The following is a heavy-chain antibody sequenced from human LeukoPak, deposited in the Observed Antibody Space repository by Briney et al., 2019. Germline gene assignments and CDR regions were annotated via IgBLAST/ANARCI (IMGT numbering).Heavy chain of an antibody. D-gene: IGHD5-18*01. Sequence: GGSLRLSCAASGFTFSSYEMNWVRQAPGKGLEWVSAISGSGGSTYYADSVKGRFTISRDNSKNTLHLQMNSLRAEDTAVYYCAKATKWIQLWPDDYWGQGTLVTVSS. CDR2: ISGSGGST. CDR1: GFTFSSYE. V-gene: IGHV3-23*01. CDR3: AKATKWIQLWPDDY. J-gene: IGHJ4*02.